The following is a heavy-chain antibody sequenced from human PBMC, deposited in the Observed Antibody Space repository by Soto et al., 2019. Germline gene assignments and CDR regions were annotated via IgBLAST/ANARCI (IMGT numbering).Heavy chain of an antibody. D-gene: IGHD6-13*01. V-gene: IGHV3-21*01. CDR2: ISSSSSYI. Sequence: EVQLVESGGGLVKPGGSLRLSCAASGFTFSSYSMNWVRQAPGKGLEWVSSISSSSSYIYYATSVKGRFTISRDNAKNSLYLQMNSLRAEDKAVYYCARELPPPQQLRVLHAFEIWGRGTMVTVSS. J-gene: IGHJ3*02. CDR3: ARELPPPQQLRVLHAFEI. CDR1: GFTFSSYS.